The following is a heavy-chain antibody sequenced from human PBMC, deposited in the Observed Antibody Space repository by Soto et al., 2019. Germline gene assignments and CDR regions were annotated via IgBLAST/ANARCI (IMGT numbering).Heavy chain of an antibody. Sequence: SETLSLTCAVYGGSFSGYYWSWIRQPPGKGLEWIGEINHSGSTNYNPSLKSRVTISVDTSKNQFSLKLSSVTAADTAVYYCARRYYDILTGYSSFDYWGQGTLVTVSS. CDR1: GGSFSGYY. V-gene: IGHV4-34*01. J-gene: IGHJ4*02. D-gene: IGHD3-9*01. CDR2: INHSGST. CDR3: ARRYYDILTGYSSFDY.